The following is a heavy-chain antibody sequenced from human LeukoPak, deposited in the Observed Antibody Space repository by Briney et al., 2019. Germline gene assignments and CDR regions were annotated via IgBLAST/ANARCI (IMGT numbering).Heavy chain of an antibody. CDR2: IYYSGST. V-gene: IGHV4-59*01. J-gene: IGHJ3*02. D-gene: IGHD2/OR15-2a*01. CDR3: ARCLWRCNNGFDI. CDR1: GASISGYY. Sequence: SETLSLTCSVSGASISGYYWSWIRQPPGKGLEWFGHIYYSGSTTYNPSLKSRVTISVGTSKNQFSLKLSSVTAADTAVYYCARCLWRCNNGFDIWGQGTMVTVSS.